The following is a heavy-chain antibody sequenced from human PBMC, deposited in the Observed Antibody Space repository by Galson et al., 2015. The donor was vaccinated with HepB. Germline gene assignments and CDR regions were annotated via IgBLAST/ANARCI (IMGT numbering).Heavy chain of an antibody. J-gene: IGHJ4*02. Sequence: SLRLSCAASGFTFSSYAMSWVRQAPGKGLEWVSGISGTGGTTFYADSVKGRFTISRDNPKNTLYLQMKGLRAEDTAAYFCAKDGLGSADSRPYYFDSWGQETLVTVSS. CDR1: GFTFSSYA. CDR2: ISGTGGTT. V-gene: IGHV3-23*01. D-gene: IGHD2-15*01. CDR3: AKDGLGSADSRPYYFDS.